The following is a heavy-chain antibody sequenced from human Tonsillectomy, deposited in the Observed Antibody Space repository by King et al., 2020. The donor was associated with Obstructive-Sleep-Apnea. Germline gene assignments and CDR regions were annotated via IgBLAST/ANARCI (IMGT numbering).Heavy chain of an antibody. D-gene: IGHD6-19*01. CDR2: ISYDGINK. CDR3: ARDSSSSGWEAHLDQ. CDR1: GFTFNSYA. J-gene: IGHJ4*02. V-gene: IGHV3-30*04. Sequence: VQLVESGGGVVQPGGSLRLSCAASGFTFNSYAMHWVRQAPGKGLEGVAVISYDGINKYHADSVKGRFTISRDNSKNTLHLQMNSLRPEDTAVYFCARDSSSSGWEAHLDQWGQGTLATVSS.